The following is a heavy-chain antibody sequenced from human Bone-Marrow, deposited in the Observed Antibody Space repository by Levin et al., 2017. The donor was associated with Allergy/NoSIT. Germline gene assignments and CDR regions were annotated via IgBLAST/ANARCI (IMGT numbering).Heavy chain of an antibody. V-gene: IGHV3-30*03. J-gene: IGHJ4*02. CDR1: GFTFSRYG. D-gene: IGHD6-13*01. CDR3: ASSGYTSSWSDFDY. CDR2: ISYDGSDT. Sequence: GESLKISCVASGFTFSRYGMHWVRQAPGKGLEWLGLISYDGSDTYYAASVQGRFTLSRDNSKNTLFLQLNGLSPEDTAVYYCASSGYTSSWSDFDYWGQGALVTVSS.